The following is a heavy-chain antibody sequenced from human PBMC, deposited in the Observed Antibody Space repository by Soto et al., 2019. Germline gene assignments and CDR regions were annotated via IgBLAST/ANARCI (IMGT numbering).Heavy chain of an antibody. V-gene: IGHV1-18*01. CDR2: ISAYNGNT. D-gene: IGHD6-19*01. J-gene: IGHJ6*02. CDR3: AREQWLVQYDYYYGMDV. CDR1: GYTFTSYG. Sequence: ASVKVSCKASGYTFTSYGISWVRQAPGQGLEWMGWISAYNGNTNYVQKLQGRVTMTTDTSTSTAYMELRSLRSDDTAVYYCAREQWLVQYDYYYGMDVWGQGTTVTVSS.